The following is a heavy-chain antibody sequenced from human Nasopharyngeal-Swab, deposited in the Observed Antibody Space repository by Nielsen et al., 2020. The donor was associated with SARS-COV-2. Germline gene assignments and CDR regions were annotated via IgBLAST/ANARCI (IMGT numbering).Heavy chain of an antibody. D-gene: IGHD3-10*01. Sequence: SETLSLTCTVSGDSISGYYWTWIRQPAGRGLEWIGRVYISGGANYNPSLKSRVTMSVDTSKSQFSLKLSSVTAADTAVYYCAREGYYFGSGCYYFWGQGTLVTVSS. CDR3: AREGYYFGSGCYYF. V-gene: IGHV4-4*07. CDR1: GDSISGYY. CDR2: VYISGGA. J-gene: IGHJ4*02.